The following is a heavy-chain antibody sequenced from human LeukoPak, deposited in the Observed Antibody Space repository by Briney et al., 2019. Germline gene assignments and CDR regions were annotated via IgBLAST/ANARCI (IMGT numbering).Heavy chain of an antibody. CDR3: ARRYQVSWYFDL. CDR2: TYSDGST. CDR1: GFTLRNFW. Sequence: GGSLRLSCAASGFTLRNFWMSWVRQAPGKGLEWVSVTYSDGSTQYADSVKGRFTITRDNYKNTLYLQMNSLRDEDTAMYYCARRYQVSWYFDLWGRGTLVTVSS. D-gene: IGHD2-15*01. J-gene: IGHJ2*01. V-gene: IGHV3-66*01.